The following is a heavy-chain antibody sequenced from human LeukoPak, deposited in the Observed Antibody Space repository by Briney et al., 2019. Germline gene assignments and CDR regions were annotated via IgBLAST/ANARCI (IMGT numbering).Heavy chain of an antibody. V-gene: IGHV3-11*06. Sequence: GGSLRLSCAASGFTFSDYYMSWIRQAPGKGLEWVSYISSGSDYTNHADAVKGRFTISRDNAKNSLSLQMSSLRAEDTALYFCARSAGRLSPIDDWGQGTLVTVSS. CDR1: GFTFSDYY. CDR3: ARSAGRLSPIDD. J-gene: IGHJ4*02. CDR2: ISSGSDYT. D-gene: IGHD5/OR15-5a*01.